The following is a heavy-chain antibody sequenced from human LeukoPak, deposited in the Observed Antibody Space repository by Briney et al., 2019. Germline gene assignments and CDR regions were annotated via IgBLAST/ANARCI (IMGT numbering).Heavy chain of an antibody. CDR2: IEPNSGGA. D-gene: IGHD3-22*01. V-gene: IGHV1-2*02. CDR1: GYTFTFKF. Sequence: ASVKVSCKPSGYTFTFKFLHWLRQAPGQGLEWMGGIEPNSGGAVYGQNFRGRVTVTRDTSVSTAYMELSRLRSDDTAVYYCAIENYYDSSGYSKAFDYWGQGTLVTVSS. J-gene: IGHJ4*02. CDR3: AIENYYDSSGYSKAFDY.